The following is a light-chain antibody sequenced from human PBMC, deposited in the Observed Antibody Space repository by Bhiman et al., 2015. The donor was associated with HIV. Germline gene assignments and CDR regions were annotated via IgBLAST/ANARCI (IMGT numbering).Light chain of an antibody. CDR2: SNN. J-gene: IGLJ3*02. CDR3: AAWDDSLNAWV. Sequence: QSVLTQPPSASATPGQRVTISCSGSSSNIGSKTVNWYQQLPGTAPKLLIYSNNQRPSGVPDRFSGSKSGTSASLAISGLQSEDEADYYCAAWDDSLNAWVFGGGTKLDRP. V-gene: IGLV1-44*01. CDR1: SSNIGSKT.